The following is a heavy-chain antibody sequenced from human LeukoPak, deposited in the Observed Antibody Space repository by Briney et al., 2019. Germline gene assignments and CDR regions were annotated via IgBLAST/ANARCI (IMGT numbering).Heavy chain of an antibody. Sequence: PGGSLRLSCAASGFTFSSYEMNWVRQAPGKGLEWVSYISSSGSTIYYADSVKGRFTISRDNAKNSLYLQMNSLRAEDTAVYYCAREANSGYGYWGQGTLVTVSS. V-gene: IGHV3-48*03. J-gene: IGHJ4*02. D-gene: IGHD5-12*01. CDR1: GFTFSSYE. CDR2: ISSSGSTI. CDR3: AREANSGYGY.